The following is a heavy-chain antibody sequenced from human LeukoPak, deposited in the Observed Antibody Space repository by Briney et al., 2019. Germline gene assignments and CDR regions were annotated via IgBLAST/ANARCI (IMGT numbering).Heavy chain of an antibody. V-gene: IGHV3-23*01. CDR1: GFTFNTYA. D-gene: IGHD2-21*02. Sequence: GGSLRLSCAASGFTFNTYAMRWVRQAPGKGLEWVSGISGNGGRTHYTDSVEGRFTISRDNSKNTLYLQMNSLRAEDTAVYYCAKLPSRGVTKEPFDYWGQGTLVTVSS. CDR3: AKLPSRGVTKEPFDY. CDR2: ISGNGGRT. J-gene: IGHJ4*02.